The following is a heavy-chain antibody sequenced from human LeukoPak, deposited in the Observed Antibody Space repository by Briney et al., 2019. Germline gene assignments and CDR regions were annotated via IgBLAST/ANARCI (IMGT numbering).Heavy chain of an antibody. CDR3: ARMIHPRYYGMDV. CDR2: IYHSGST. D-gene: IGHD3-22*01. V-gene: IGHV4-4*02. Sequence: PSETLSLTCAVSGDSISSSNWWSWVRQPPGKGLEWIGEIYHSGSTNYNPSLKSRVTISVDKSKNQFSLKLSSVTAADTAVYYCARMIHPRYYGMDVWGQGTTVTVSS. CDR1: GDSISSSNW. J-gene: IGHJ6*02.